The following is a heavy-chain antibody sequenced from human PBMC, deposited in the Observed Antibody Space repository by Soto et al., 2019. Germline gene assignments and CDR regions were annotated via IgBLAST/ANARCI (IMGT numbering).Heavy chain of an antibody. CDR2: IYYSGST. CDR1: GGSISSSSYY. Sequence: PSETLSLTCTVSGGSISSSSYYWGWIRQPPGKGLEWIGSIYYSGSTYYNPSLKSRVTISVDTSKNQFSLKLSSVTAADTAVYYCARQKAAGSKGPDSGWYEKYYYYYMDVWGKGNTVTVSS. J-gene: IGHJ6*03. D-gene: IGHD6-19*01. V-gene: IGHV4-39*01. CDR3: ARQKAAGSKGPDSGWYEKYYYYYMDV.